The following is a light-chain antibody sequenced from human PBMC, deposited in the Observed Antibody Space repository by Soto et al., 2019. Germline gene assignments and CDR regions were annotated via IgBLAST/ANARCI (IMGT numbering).Light chain of an antibody. CDR3: QKYELGFT. CDR1: QKISNKY. J-gene: IGKJ3*01. Sequence: DIVLTQSPAILSLSPGERATLSCRASQKISNKYLAWYQQKPGQAPRLLIFGASTRASGIPDRFSGRGSGTDFTLNISRLEPEDFAVYYCQKYELGFTFGPGTKVDIK. V-gene: IGKV3-20*01. CDR2: GAS.